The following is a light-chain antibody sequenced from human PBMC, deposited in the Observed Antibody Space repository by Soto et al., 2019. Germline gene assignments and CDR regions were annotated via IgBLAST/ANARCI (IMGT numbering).Light chain of an antibody. J-gene: IGLJ1*01. CDR1: SSDVGSYSH. CDR3: ISYTGSSTSYV. CDR2: EVT. V-gene: IGLV2-14*01. Sequence: QSVLTQPASVSGSPGQSITISCSGTSSDVGSYSHVAWYQQFPGKTPKLIIYEVTYRPSGDSHRFSASKSGNTASLTISGLQAGDEADYYCISYTGSSTSYVYGTWTKVTVL.